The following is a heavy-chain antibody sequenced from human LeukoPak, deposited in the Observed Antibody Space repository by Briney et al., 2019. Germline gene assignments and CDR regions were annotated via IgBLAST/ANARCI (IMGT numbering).Heavy chain of an antibody. CDR1: GASISRGTYY. Sequence: KPSETLSLTCTVSGASISRGTYYWGWIRQSPEKGLEWIGSIDSSGTTHYNSPLKSRVIISVDTSKNQVSLNLTSVTFADTAVYYCARHGYIQFWLYWGQGTQVIVSS. CDR3: ARHGYIQFWLY. J-gene: IGHJ4*02. CDR2: IDSSGTT. D-gene: IGHD5-18*01. V-gene: IGHV4-39*01.